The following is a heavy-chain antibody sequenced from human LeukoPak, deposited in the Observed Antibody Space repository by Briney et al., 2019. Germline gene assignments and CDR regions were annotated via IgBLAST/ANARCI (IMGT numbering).Heavy chain of an antibody. CDR2: INHSGST. J-gene: IGHJ6*02. V-gene: IGHV4-34*01. CDR1: GGSFSAYY. D-gene: IGHD6-13*01. Sequence: SETLSLTCAVYGGSFSAYYWSWIRQPPGKGLEWIGEINHSGSTNYNPSPKSRVTISVDTSKNQFSLKLSSVTAADTAVYYCARSSGIAAAGSPPHYYYGMDVWGQGTTVTVSS. CDR3: ARSSGIAAAGSPPHYYYGMDV.